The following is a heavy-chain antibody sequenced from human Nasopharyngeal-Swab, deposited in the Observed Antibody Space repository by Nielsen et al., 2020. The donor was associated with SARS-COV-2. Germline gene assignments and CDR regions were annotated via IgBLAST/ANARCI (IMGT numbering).Heavy chain of an antibody. J-gene: IGHJ5*02. CDR3: ARDYYDSSGYYGGFDP. V-gene: IGHV4-30-4*01. Sequence: WIRQPPGKGLEWIGYIYYSGSTYHNPSLKSRVTISVDTSKNQFSLKLSSVTAADTAVYYCARDYYDSSGYYGGFDPWGQGTLVTASS. CDR2: IYYSGST. D-gene: IGHD3-22*01.